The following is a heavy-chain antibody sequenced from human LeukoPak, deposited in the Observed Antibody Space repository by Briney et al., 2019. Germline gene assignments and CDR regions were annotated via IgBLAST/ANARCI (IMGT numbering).Heavy chain of an antibody. Sequence: GGSLRLSCAASGFTFSSYAMSWVRQAPGKGLEWVSAISGSGGSTYYADSVKGRFTISRDNSKNTLYLQMNSLRAEDTAVYYCAKRRIRDCSSTSCLDYWGQGTLVTVSS. CDR1: GFTFSSYA. J-gene: IGHJ4*02. CDR3: AKRRIRDCSSTSCLDY. CDR2: ISGSGGST. D-gene: IGHD2-2*01. V-gene: IGHV3-23*01.